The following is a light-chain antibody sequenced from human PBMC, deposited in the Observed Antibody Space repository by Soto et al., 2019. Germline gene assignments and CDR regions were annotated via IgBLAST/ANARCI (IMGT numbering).Light chain of an antibody. J-gene: IGKJ1*01. CDR1: QSVSDW. V-gene: IGKV1-5*01. CDR3: HKYNSYTWK. CDR2: DTS. Sequence: DIQMTPSPSTLSASVVDIVTITCLASQSVSDWLAWYQQKPGNPPKLLIYDTSRLESAVPSRFSASGSGTEFTLTISGLQPDDFATYYCHKYNSYTWKCGQGNKVAIK.